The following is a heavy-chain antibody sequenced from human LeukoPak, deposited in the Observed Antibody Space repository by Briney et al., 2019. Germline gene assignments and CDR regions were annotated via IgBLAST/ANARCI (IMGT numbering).Heavy chain of an antibody. V-gene: IGHV4-39*01. CDR3: ASLILDYDFWSGYYV. CDR1: GGSISSSSYY. Sequence: KSSETLSLTCTVSGGSISSSSYYWGWIRQPPGKGLEWIGSIYYSGSTYYNPSLKSRVTISVDTSKNQFSLKLSSVTAADTAVYYCASLILDYDFWSGYYVWGQGTLVTVSS. CDR2: IYYSGST. J-gene: IGHJ4*02. D-gene: IGHD3-3*01.